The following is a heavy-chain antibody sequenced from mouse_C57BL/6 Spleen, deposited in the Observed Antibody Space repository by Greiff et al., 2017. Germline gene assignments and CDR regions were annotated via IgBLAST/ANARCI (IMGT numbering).Heavy chain of an antibody. CDR3: ARRDYDYDGFAY. CDR1: GYAFTNYL. V-gene: IGHV1-54*01. D-gene: IGHD2-4*01. CDR2: INPGSGGT. J-gene: IGHJ3*01. Sequence: QVQLQQSGAELVRPGTSVKVSCKASGYAFTNYLIEWVKQRPGQGLEWIGVINPGSGGTNYKEKFKGKATLTADKSSSTAYMQRSSLTSEDSAVYFCARRDYDYDGFAYWGQGTLVTVSA.